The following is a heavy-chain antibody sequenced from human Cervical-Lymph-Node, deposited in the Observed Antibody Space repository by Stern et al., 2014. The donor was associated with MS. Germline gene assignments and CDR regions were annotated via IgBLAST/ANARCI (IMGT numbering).Heavy chain of an antibody. CDR3: ARQGRLAYDFWSAEEI. D-gene: IGHD3-3*01. J-gene: IGHJ4*02. Sequence: VQLVESGAEVKKPGSSVKVSCKASGGTFSSYAISWVRQAPGQGLEWMGGIIPIFGIANYAQKFQGRVTITADKSTSTAYMELSSLRSEDTAVYYCARQGRLAYDFWSAEEIWGQGTLVTVSS. V-gene: IGHV1-69*17. CDR2: IIPIFGIA. CDR1: GGTFSSYA.